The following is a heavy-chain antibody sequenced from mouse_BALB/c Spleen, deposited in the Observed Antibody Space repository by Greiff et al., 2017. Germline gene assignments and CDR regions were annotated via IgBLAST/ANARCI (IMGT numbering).Heavy chain of an antibody. J-gene: IGHJ3*01. CDR1: GYSITSDYA. CDR3: ARSRYYGSRGAWFAY. Sequence: VQLQQSGPGLVKPSQSLSLTCTVTGYSITSDYAWNWIRQFPGNKLEWMGYISYSGSTSYNPSLKSRISITRDTSKNQFFLQLNSVTTEDTATYYCARSRYYGSRGAWFAYWGQGTLVTVSA. CDR2: ISYSGST. D-gene: IGHD1-1*01. V-gene: IGHV3-2*02.